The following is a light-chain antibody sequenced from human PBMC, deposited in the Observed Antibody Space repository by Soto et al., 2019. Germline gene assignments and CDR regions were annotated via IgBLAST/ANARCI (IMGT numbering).Light chain of an antibody. CDR2: HVS. Sequence: DIPMTQSPSSLSASVGDRVTITCRAGQRISSLLSWYQQRPGKAPNLLIYHVSTLQSGVPSRFTGSGSGTDFTLTISSLQPEDFATYYCQQTYSIPWTFGQGTKVDIK. V-gene: IGKV1-39*01. J-gene: IGKJ1*01. CDR3: QQTYSIPWT. CDR1: QRISSL.